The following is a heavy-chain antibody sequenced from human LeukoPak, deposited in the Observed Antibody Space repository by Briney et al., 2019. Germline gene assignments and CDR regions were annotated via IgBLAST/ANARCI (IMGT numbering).Heavy chain of an antibody. V-gene: IGHV3-21*01. D-gene: IGHD1-26*01. J-gene: IGHJ3*02. CDR3: ARRVVGATCAFDI. CDR2: ISSSSSYI. Sequence: GGSLGLSCAASGFTFSRHSINWVRQAPGKGLEWVSSISSSSSYIYYADSVKGRFTISRDNAKNTLYLQMNSLRAEDTAVYYCARRVVGATCAFDIWGQGTMVTVSS. CDR1: GFTFSRHS.